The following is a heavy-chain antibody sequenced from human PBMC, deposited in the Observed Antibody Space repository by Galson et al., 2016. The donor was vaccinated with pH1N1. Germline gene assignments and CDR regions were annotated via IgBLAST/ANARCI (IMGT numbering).Heavy chain of an antibody. Sequence: SVKVSCKASGGPLSSYATGWVRQAPGQGPEWMGGIMPIFGTTKYEQKFQGRVTITADEMSGSAYTELSGLTSMDTAVYYCVRSTGYNKVNGPFDVWGQGTLVIVSS. CDR1: GGPLSSYA. J-gene: IGHJ3*01. CDR3: VRSTGYNKVNGPFDV. CDR2: IMPIFGTT. V-gene: IGHV1-69*13. D-gene: IGHD1-14*01.